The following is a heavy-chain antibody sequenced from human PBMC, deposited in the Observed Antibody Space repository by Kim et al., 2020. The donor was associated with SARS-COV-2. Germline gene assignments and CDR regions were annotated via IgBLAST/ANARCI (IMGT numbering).Heavy chain of an antibody. D-gene: IGHD2-15*01. V-gene: IGHV4-59*09. J-gene: IGHJ5*02. CDR3: ARGGSGPNWFDP. Sequence: TYNPSLKSRVTISVETSKTQFSLKLSSVTAADTAVYYCARGGSGPNWFDPWGQGTLVTVSS.